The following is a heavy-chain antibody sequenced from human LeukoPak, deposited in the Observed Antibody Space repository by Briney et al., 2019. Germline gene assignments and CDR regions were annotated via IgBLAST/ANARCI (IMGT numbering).Heavy chain of an antibody. CDR2: INHSGST. D-gene: IGHD2-21*02. V-gene: IGHV4-34*01. J-gene: IGHJ4*02. CDR1: GGSFSPYY. Sequence: TSETLSLTCAVYGGSFSPYYWSWIRQPPGKGLEWIGEINHSGSTNYNPSLKSRVTIPVDTSKNQFSLRLSSVTAADTAVYYCARGGFYCGGDCYVDYWGQGTLVTVSS. CDR3: ARGGFYCGGDCYVDY.